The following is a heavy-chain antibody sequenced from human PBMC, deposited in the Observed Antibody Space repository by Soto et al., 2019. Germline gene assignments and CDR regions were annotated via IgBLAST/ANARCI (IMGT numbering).Heavy chain of an antibody. J-gene: IGHJ3*01. Sequence: AAVKVSCKASGYTFTGSGMSWVRQAPGQGLEWMGWISAHTGSSEYAQRFQGRVTMTTDRSTSTAYMELRSLRSDDTAVYYCARAFFYQGSDSRGYSFDAFDFWGPGTLVTVSS. D-gene: IGHD3-22*01. CDR2: ISAHTGSS. CDR3: ARAFFYQGSDSRGYSFDAFDF. V-gene: IGHV1-18*01. CDR1: GYTFTGSG.